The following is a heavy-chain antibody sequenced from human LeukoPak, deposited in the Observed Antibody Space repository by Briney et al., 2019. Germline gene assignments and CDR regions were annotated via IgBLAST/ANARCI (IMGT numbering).Heavy chain of an antibody. CDR2: FDPEDGET. D-gene: IGHD4-11*01. J-gene: IGHJ4*02. CDR1: GYTLTELS. V-gene: IGHV1-24*01. Sequence: ASVKVSCKVSGYTLTELSMHWVRQAPGKGLEWMGGFDPEDGETIYAQKFQGRVTMTEDTSTDTAYMELSSLRSEDTAVYYCATETLFMGLAVNWGQGALVTVSS. CDR3: ATETLFMGLAVN.